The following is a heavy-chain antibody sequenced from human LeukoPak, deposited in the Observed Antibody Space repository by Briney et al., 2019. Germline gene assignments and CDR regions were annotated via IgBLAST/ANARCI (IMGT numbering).Heavy chain of an antibody. V-gene: IGHV4-59*01. D-gene: IGHD3-10*02. CDR2: ISYSGST. Sequence: PSETLSLTCTVSDDSINSYYWTWIRQPPGKGLEWIGYISYSGSTNYNPSLKSRVTISVDTSKTQFSLKLSSVTAADTAVYYCARIIMSSLYYYYMDVWGKGTTVTVSS. J-gene: IGHJ6*03. CDR1: DDSINSYY. CDR3: ARIIMSSLYYYYMDV.